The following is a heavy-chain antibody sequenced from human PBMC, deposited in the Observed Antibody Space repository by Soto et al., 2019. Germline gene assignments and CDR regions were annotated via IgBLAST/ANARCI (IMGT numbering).Heavy chain of an antibody. CDR1: GYTFTSYG. D-gene: IGHD3-3*01. J-gene: IGHJ6*03. Sequence: ASVKVSCKASGYTFTSYGISWVRQAPGQGLEWMGWISAYNGNTNYAQKLQGRVTMNTDTSTSTAYMELRSLRSDDTAVYYCARGSQYDFWSGYSHYMDVRGKGTTVTGSS. V-gene: IGHV1-18*01. CDR3: ARGSQYDFWSGYSHYMDV. CDR2: ISAYNGNT.